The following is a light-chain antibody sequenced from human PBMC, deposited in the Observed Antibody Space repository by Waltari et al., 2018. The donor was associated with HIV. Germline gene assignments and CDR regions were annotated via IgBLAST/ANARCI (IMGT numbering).Light chain of an antibody. J-gene: IGKJ2*01. CDR3: LQYGSSWYT. CDR1: QSVTRNF. CDR2: DAS. Sequence: IVSTQSPRTLSFSPGTRAPLSCRASQSVTRNFLAWYQQKRGQAPRLLIYDASTRATGIPDRFSGGGSGTDFTLTISRLEPEDFAVYYCLQYGSSWYTFGQGTNLDI. V-gene: IGKV3-20*01.